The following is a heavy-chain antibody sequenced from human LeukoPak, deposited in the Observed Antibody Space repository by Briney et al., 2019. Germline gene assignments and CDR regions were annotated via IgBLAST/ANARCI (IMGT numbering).Heavy chain of an antibody. Sequence: GGSLRLSCAASGFTFSTYWMHWVRQAPGEGLVWVSRIKSDGSTNYADSVKGRFTISRDNAKNTVSLQMNSLRAEDTGVYYCARAPSEIGGYYPEYFRHWGQGTLVTVSS. V-gene: IGHV3-74*01. CDR2: IKSDGST. CDR1: GFTFSTYW. D-gene: IGHD3-22*01. CDR3: ARAPSEIGGYYPEYFRH. J-gene: IGHJ1*01.